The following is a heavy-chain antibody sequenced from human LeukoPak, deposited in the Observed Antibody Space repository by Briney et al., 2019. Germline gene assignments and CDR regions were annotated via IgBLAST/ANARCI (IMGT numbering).Heavy chain of an antibody. CDR3: ARGVYYYDSSGYGTLDY. V-gene: IGHV4-39*07. CDR2: IHHNWNT. Sequence: SETLSLTCLVSGDSISTSSYYWGWIRQPPGKGLEWIASIHHNWNTYYNPSLKSRVIVSLDKSKNQFSLKLSSVTAADTAVYYCARGVYYYDSSGYGTLDYWGQGTLVTVSS. CDR1: GDSISTSSYY. D-gene: IGHD3-22*01. J-gene: IGHJ4*02.